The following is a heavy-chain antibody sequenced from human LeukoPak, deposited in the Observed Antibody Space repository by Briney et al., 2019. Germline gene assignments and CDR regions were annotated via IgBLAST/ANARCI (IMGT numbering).Heavy chain of an antibody. CDR3: ARARLRGYSGYDYVNWFDP. D-gene: IGHD5-12*01. CDR2: ISYSGNT. Sequence: SETLSLTCTVSRGSISSAGYFWTWIRQHPGQGLEWIGYISYSGNTNYNPALTSRVTMSLDTSKNQFSLKLSSVTAADTAVYYCARARLRGYSGYDYVNWFDPWGQGTLVTVSS. V-gene: IGHV4-31*03. CDR1: RGSISSAGYF. J-gene: IGHJ5*02.